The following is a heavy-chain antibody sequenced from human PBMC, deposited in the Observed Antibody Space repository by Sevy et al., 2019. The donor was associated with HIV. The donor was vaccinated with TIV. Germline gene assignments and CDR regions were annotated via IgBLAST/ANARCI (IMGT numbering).Heavy chain of an antibody. Sequence: GGSLRLSCAASGFTFSNAWMNWVRQAPGKGLEWVGRIKSKTDGGTTDYATPVKVRFTISSDDSKNTLYLQMNSLKTEDTAVYYCATKKHFLSGYFYFDYWGQGTLVTVSS. D-gene: IGHD3-3*02. CDR2: IKSKTDGGTT. CDR1: GFTFSNAW. V-gene: IGHV3-15*01. CDR3: ATKKHFLSGYFYFDY. J-gene: IGHJ4*02.